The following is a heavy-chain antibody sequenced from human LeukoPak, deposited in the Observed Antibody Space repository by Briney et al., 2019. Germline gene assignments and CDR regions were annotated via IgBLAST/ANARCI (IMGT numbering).Heavy chain of an antibody. CDR2: IIPIFGTA. J-gene: IGHJ3*02. Sequence: SVKVSCKASGGTFSSYAISWVRQAPGQGLEWMGGIIPIFGTANYAQKFQGRVTITADESTSTAYMELSSLRSEDTAVYYCASEGGIVVVPAAIGSPYAFDIWGQGTMVTVSS. D-gene: IGHD2-2*01. V-gene: IGHV1-69*13. CDR1: GGTFSSYA. CDR3: ASEGGIVVVPAAIGSPYAFDI.